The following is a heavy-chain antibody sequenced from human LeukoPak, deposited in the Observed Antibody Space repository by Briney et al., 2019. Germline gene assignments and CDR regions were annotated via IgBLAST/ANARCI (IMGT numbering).Heavy chain of an antibody. D-gene: IGHD6-13*01. CDR3: ARDPDYSSSWYGVFDY. V-gene: IGHV3-23*01. Sequence: GGSLRLSCAASEFDFSTHAMTWVRQAPGKGLEWVSAISISGTKTYYADSVKGRFTISRDNSKNTLYLQMNSLRAEDTAVYYCARDPDYSSSWYGVFDYWGQGTLVTVSS. CDR2: ISISGTKT. CDR1: EFDFSTHA. J-gene: IGHJ4*02.